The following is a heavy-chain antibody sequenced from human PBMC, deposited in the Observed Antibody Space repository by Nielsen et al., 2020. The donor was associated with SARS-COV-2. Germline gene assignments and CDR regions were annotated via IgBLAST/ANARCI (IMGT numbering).Heavy chain of an antibody. J-gene: IGHJ4*02. Sequence: GGSLRLSCVASGFTFRGYEMNWVRKAPGKGLEWVSYISSDATTIFYVDSVKGRFIMSRDNARNSLYLQMNSLRVEDTAIYYCVRENGHFDYWGQGALVTVSS. CDR2: ISSDATTI. CDR1: GFTFRGYE. D-gene: IGHD2-8*01. CDR3: VRENGHFDY. V-gene: IGHV3-48*03.